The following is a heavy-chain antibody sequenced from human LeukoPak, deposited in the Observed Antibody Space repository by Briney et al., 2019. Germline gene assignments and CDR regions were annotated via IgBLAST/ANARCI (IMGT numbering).Heavy chain of an antibody. D-gene: IGHD3-3*01. CDR1: GGTFSSYA. CDR2: ISAYNGNT. CDR3: ARDLSSYYDFWSGYRSLDY. Sequence: ASVKVSCKASGGTFSSYAISWVRQAPGQGLEWMGWISAYNGNTNYAQKLQGRVTMTTDTSTSTAYMELRSLRSDDTAVYYCARDLSSYYDFWSGYRSLDYWGQGTLVTVSS. V-gene: IGHV1-18*01. J-gene: IGHJ4*02.